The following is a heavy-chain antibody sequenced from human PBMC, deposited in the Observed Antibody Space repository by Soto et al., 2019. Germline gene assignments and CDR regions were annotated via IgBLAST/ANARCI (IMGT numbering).Heavy chain of an antibody. CDR2: IIPILGIA. CDR1: GGTFSSYT. V-gene: IGHV1-69*02. CDR3: ASNTLVATMDY. D-gene: IGHD5-12*01. Sequence: QVQLVQSGAEVKKPGSSVKVSCKASGGTFSSYTISWVRQAPGQGLEWMGRIIPILGIANYAQKLQSRVTITADKSTSTAYMELSSLRSEDTAVYYCASNTLVATMDYWGQGTLVTVSS. J-gene: IGHJ4*02.